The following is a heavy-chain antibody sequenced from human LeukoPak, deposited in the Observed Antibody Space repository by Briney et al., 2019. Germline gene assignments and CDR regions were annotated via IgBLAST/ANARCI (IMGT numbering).Heavy chain of an antibody. CDR3: ASDYGSGSYYIF. CDR1: GGSISSYY. CDR2: IYYSGST. Sequence: PSETLSLTCTVSGGSISSYYWSWIRQPPGKGLEWIGYIYYSGSTNYNPSLKSQVTISVDTSKNQFSLKVSSVTAADTAVYYCASDYGSGSYYIFWGQGTLVTVSS. J-gene: IGHJ4*02. D-gene: IGHD3-10*01. V-gene: IGHV4-59*01.